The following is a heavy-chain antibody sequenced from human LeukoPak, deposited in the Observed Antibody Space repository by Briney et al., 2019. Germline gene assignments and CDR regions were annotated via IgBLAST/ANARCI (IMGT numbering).Heavy chain of an antibody. D-gene: IGHD1-26*01. CDR2: FDPEDGET. CDR1: GYTLTELS. J-gene: IGHJ4*02. Sequence: ASVKVSCKVSGYTLTELSMHWVRRAPGKGLEWMGGFDPEDGETIYAQKFQGRVTMTEDTSTDTAYMELSSLRSEDTAVYYCATDRVGATTFDYWGQGTLVTVSS. V-gene: IGHV1-24*01. CDR3: ATDRVGATTFDY.